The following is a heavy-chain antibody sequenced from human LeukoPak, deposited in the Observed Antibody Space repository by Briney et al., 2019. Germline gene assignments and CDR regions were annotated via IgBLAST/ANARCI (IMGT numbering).Heavy chain of an antibody. Sequence: GGSLRLSCAASGFTFSSYGMNWVRQAPGKGLEWVSSISSSSSYIYYADSVKGRFTISRDNAKNSLYLQMNSLRAEDTAVYYCARGGVLRFLEWLSSGSSFVDVWGKGTTVTVSS. V-gene: IGHV3-21*01. CDR1: GFTFSSYG. D-gene: IGHD3-3*01. J-gene: IGHJ6*04. CDR2: ISSSSSYI. CDR3: ARGGVLRFLEWLSSGSSFVDV.